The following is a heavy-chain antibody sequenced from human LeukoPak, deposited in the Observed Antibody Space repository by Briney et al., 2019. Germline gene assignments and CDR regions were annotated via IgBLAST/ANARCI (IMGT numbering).Heavy chain of an antibody. D-gene: IGHD1-26*01. Sequence: ASVKVSCKASGYTFTGYYMHWVRQAPGQGLEWMGWINPNSGGTNYAQKFQGRVTMTRDTSISTAYMELSRLRPDDTAVYYCARGARGSGSTEFDYWGQGTLVTVSS. CDR2: INPNSGGT. CDR3: ARGARGSGSTEFDY. J-gene: IGHJ4*02. V-gene: IGHV1-2*02. CDR1: GYTFTGYY.